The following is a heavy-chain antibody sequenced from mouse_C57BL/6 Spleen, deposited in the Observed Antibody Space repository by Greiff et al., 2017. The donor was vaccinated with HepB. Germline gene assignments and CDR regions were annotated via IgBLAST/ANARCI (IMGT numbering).Heavy chain of an antibody. CDR2: IDPSDSET. V-gene: IGHV1-52*01. Sequence: QVQLQQPGAELVRPGSSVKLSCKASGYTFTSYWMHWVKQRPIQGLEWIGNIDPSDSETHYNQKFKDKATLTVDKSSSTAYMHLSSLTSEDSAVYYCGLLRYYAMDYWGQGTSVTVSS. CDR3: GLLRYYAMDY. CDR1: GYTFTSYW. J-gene: IGHJ4*01. D-gene: IGHD1-1*01.